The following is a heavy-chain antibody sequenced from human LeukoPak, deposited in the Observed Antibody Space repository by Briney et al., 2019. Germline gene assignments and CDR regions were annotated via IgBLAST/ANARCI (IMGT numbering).Heavy chain of an antibody. CDR2: ISSSGSTI. D-gene: IGHD3-22*01. Sequence: QTGGSLRLSCAASGFTFSSYEMNWVRQAPGKGLEWVSYISSSGSTIYYADSVKGRFTISRDNAKNSLYLQMNSLRAEDTAVYYCAKDEIQWLLQGGAFDYWGQGTLVTVSS. CDR1: GFTFSSYE. J-gene: IGHJ4*02. V-gene: IGHV3-48*03. CDR3: AKDEIQWLLQGGAFDY.